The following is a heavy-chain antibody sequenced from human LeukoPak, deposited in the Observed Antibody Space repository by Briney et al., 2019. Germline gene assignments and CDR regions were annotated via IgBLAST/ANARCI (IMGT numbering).Heavy chain of an antibody. CDR3: ARGLLSYGEPAPFDI. Sequence: KPGGSLRLSCAASGFTFSNAWMSWVRQPPGKGLEWIASIFYIGNTHDNPSLKRRVTISVDRSRNQFSLKLTSLTDADTAVYFCARGLLSYGEPAPFDIWGQGTMVTVSS. D-gene: IGHD3-10*01. CDR1: GFTFSNAW. V-gene: IGHV4-4*01. J-gene: IGHJ3*02. CDR2: IFYIGNT.